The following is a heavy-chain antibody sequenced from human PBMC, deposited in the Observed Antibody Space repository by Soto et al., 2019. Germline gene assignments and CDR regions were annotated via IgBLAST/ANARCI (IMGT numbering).Heavy chain of an antibody. CDR3: ARHVDNSGWTAGFDH. J-gene: IGHJ4*02. V-gene: IGHV4-59*08. CDR2: FYYSGST. CDR1: GGSISSYY. Sequence: SETLSLTCTVSGGSISSYYWSWIRQPPGKGLELIGAFYYSGSTNYNPSLESRITISADTSKNQFSLRLSSVTAADAALYYCARHVDNSGWTAGFDHWGRGTLVTVSS. D-gene: IGHD6-19*01.